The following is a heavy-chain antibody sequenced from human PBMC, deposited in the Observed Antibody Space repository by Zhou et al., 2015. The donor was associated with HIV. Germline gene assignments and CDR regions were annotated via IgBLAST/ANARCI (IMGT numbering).Heavy chain of an antibody. Sequence: QVQLVQSGAEVKKPGSSVKVSCKASGGTFSSYAISWVRQAPGQGLEWMGGIIPIFGTANYAQKFQGRVTITADESTSTAYMELSSLRSEDTAVYYCARDMRRYYYGSGSYHPDAFDIWGQGTMVTVSS. V-gene: IGHV1-69*01. CDR2: IIPIFGTA. J-gene: IGHJ3*02. D-gene: IGHD3-10*01. CDR1: GGTFSSYA. CDR3: ARDMRRYYYGSGSYHPDAFDI.